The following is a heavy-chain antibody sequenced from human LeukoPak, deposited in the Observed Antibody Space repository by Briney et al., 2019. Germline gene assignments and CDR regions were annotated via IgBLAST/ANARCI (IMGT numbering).Heavy chain of an antibody. CDR1: GYTFTSYG. CDR2: ISAYNGNT. Sequence: ASVKVSCKASGYTFTSYGISWVRQAPGQGLEWMGWISAYNGNTNYAQKLQGRVTMTTDTSTSTAYMELRSLRSDDTAVYYCARDCSSTSCYARLGYGMDVWGQGTTVTVFS. V-gene: IGHV1-18*01. J-gene: IGHJ6*02. CDR3: ARDCSSTSCYARLGYGMDV. D-gene: IGHD2-2*01.